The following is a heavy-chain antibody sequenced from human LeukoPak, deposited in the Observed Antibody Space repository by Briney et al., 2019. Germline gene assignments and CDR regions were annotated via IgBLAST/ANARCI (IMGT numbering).Heavy chain of an antibody. Sequence: GGSLRLSCAASGFTFSSYGMNWVRQAPGKGLEWVANIKQDGSEKDYVDSVKGRFTISRDNAKNSLYLQMNSLRVEDTAVYYCARENPSGSYAIDYWGQGTLVTVSS. J-gene: IGHJ4*02. CDR3: ARENPSGSYAIDY. CDR1: GFTFSSYG. CDR2: IKQDGSEK. D-gene: IGHD1-26*01. V-gene: IGHV3-7*03.